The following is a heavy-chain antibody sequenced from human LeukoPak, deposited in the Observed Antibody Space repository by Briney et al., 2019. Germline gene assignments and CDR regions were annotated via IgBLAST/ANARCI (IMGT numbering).Heavy chain of an antibody. J-gene: IGHJ4*02. Sequence: ASVKVSCKASGYSFTGYYMHWVRQAPGQGLEWMGWINPYSGGTNYAQKFQGRVTMTRDTSISTAYMELSRLRSDDTAVYYCVRDRTKYCSSTSCPLDYWGQGTLVTVSS. CDR2: INPYSGGT. CDR3: VRDRTKYCSSTSCPLDY. CDR1: GYSFTGYY. D-gene: IGHD2-2*01. V-gene: IGHV1-2*02.